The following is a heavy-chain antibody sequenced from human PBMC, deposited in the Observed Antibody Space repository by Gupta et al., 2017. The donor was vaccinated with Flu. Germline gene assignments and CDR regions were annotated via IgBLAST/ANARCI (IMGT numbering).Heavy chain of an antibody. J-gene: IGHJ2*01. D-gene: IGHD4-17*01. Sequence: QVQLVESGGGLVKPGGSLRVSCTASGFTFSYYYMSWIRQAPGKGLEWLSYISSSGTSTFYADSVKGRFTISRDNAKNSLYLQMDGLRDDDTAVYYCARISGDYVAYWNFDLWGRGTLVTLSS. CDR2: ISSSGTST. CDR1: GFTFSYYY. CDR3: ARISGDYVAYWNFDL. V-gene: IGHV3-11*01.